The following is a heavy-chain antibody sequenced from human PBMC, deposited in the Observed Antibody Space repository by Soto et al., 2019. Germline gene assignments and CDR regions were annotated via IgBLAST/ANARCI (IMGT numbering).Heavy chain of an antibody. V-gene: IGHV2-5*02. CDR1: GFSLSTRGVG. CDR2: IYWDADK. D-gene: IGHD3-3*01. J-gene: IGHJ4*02. CDR3: SNSVRFLELLESEFDY. Sequence: QITLKESGPTLVKPTQTLTLTCTFSGFSLSTRGVGVGWIRQPPGTALEWLALIYWDADKSYSPSLKTRLTITEENAKSLAVLTMTSMDPVDTARDYCSNSVRFLELLESEFDYWGQGTMVTVSS.